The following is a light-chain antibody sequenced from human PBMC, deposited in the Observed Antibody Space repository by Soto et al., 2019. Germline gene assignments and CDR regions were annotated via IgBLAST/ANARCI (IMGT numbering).Light chain of an antibody. CDR1: QSFSSSF. J-gene: IGKJ1*01. CDR3: QQYAGSTWT. CDR2: AAS. Sequence: EIVLTQSPYTLSLSPGEGATLSCRASQSFSSSFLAWYQHKPGQASSLLIHAASSSATDIPDRFSGSGSGTEFDLTISRLEPEDFAIDYCQQYAGSTWTFGQGTKVEVK. V-gene: IGKV3-20*01.